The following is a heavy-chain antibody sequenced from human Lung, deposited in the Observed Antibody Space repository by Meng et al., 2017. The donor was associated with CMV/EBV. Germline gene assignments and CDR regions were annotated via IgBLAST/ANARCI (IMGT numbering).Heavy chain of an antibody. D-gene: IGHD6-13*01. CDR2: INWNGDGA. J-gene: IGHJ4*02. V-gene: IGHV3-20*04. Sequence: GEFLKIPCAASGFKFDDYGVSWVRQVPGKGLEWVSGINWNGDGAGYADSVKGRFTISRDKAKKLLYLQMNNLRAEDTALYYCARGGSSRWRQGGFDYWGQGTLVTVSS. CDR1: GFKFDDYG. CDR3: ARGGSSRWRQGGFDY.